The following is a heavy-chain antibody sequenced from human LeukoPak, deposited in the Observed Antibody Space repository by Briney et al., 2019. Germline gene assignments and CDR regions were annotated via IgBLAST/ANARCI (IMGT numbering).Heavy chain of an antibody. CDR2: INRDGTEK. J-gene: IGHJ4*02. D-gene: IGHD2-21*01. Sequence: GGSLRLSCATSGFNFSDSRMTWVRQAPGKGLQWVANINRDGTEKHFLDSVEGRFTISRDNAKKSLYLQMSSPRPQDTALYFCVRGDWYFESWGQGTLVTVSS. V-gene: IGHV3-7*04. CDR3: VRGDWYFES. CDR1: GFNFSDSR.